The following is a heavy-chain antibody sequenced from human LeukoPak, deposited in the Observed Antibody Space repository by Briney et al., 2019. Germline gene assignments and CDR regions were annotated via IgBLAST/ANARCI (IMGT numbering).Heavy chain of an antibody. Sequence: GGSLRLSCAVSGLTVSNNYMSWVRLAPGKGLEWVAVIWYDGRNKFYADSLKGPFTISRDNSKNTLYLQMNSLRAEDTAVYYCARVNRGDAFDIWGQGTLVTVSS. CDR2: IWYDGRNK. J-gene: IGHJ3*02. V-gene: IGHV3-33*08. CDR1: GLTVSNNY. D-gene: IGHD3-16*02. CDR3: ARVNRGDAFDI.